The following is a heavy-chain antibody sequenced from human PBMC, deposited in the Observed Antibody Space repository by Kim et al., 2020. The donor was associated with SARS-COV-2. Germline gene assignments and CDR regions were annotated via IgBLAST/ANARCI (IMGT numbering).Heavy chain of an antibody. J-gene: IGHJ4*02. CDR1: GGSISSGGYS. Sequence: SETLSLTCAVSGGSISSGGYSWSWIRQPPGKGLEWIGYIYHSGSTYYNPSLKSRVTISVDRSKNQFSLKLSSVTAADTAVYYCARVDSSGYRQYYFDYWGQGTLVTVSS. D-gene: IGHD3-22*01. V-gene: IGHV4-30-2*01. CDR2: IYHSGST. CDR3: ARVDSSGYRQYYFDY.